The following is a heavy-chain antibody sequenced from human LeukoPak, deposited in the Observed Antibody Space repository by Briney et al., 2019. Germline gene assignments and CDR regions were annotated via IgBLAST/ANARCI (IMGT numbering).Heavy chain of an antibody. J-gene: IGHJ4*02. CDR3: GRARLESPTQYYFDY. CDR2: IYYSGST. V-gene: IGHV4-59*08. D-gene: IGHD3-3*01. CDR1: GGSISSYY. Sequence: SETLSLTCTVSGGSISSYYWSWIRQPPGKGLEWIGYIYYSGSTNYNPSLKSRVTISVDTSKNQFSLKLSSVTAADTAVYYCGRARLESPTQYYFDYWGQGTLVTVSS.